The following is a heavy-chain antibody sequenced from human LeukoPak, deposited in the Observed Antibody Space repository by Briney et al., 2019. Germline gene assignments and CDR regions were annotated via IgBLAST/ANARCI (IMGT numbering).Heavy chain of an antibody. CDR1: DGSISSATYY. CDR2: MSYGRTP. D-gene: IGHD3-10*02. Sequence: SETLSLTCSVADGSISSATYYWGWVRQPPGKGREWIASMSYGRTPEYNPSLRGRAAMSVDTSKNQVSLRLSSVTVADTAVYYCVRHQTRTMLNYWGQGTLVTVSS. J-gene: IGHJ4*02. V-gene: IGHV4-39*01. CDR3: VRHQTRTMLNY.